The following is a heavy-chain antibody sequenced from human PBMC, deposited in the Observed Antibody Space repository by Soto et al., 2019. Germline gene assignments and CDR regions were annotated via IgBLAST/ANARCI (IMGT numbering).Heavy chain of an antibody. V-gene: IGHV4-34*01. CDR1: GGSFSGYY. Sequence: PSETLSLTCAVYGGSFSGYYWSWIRQPPGKGLEWIGEINHSGSTNYNPSLKSRVTISVDTSKNQFSLKLSSVTAADTAVYYCARNGSYYNCWSGYDYGVGIDVWGQGTTVTVSS. CDR2: INHSGST. CDR3: ARNGSYYNCWSGYDYGVGIDV. D-gene: IGHD3-3*01. J-gene: IGHJ6*02.